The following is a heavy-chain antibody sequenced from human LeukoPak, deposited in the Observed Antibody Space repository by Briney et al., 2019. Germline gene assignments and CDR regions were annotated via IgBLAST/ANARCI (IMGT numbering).Heavy chain of an antibody. V-gene: IGHV3-30*04. CDR1: GFTFSSYA. Sequence: ALRLSFAASGFTFSSYAMHWVRQAPGKGLGWVAVISYDGSNKYYADSVKGRFTISRDNSKNTLYLQMNSLRAEDTAVYYCARSIVVVPAVDDYWGQGTLVTVSS. D-gene: IGHD2-2*01. CDR2: ISYDGSNK. CDR3: ARSIVVVPAVDDY. J-gene: IGHJ4*02.